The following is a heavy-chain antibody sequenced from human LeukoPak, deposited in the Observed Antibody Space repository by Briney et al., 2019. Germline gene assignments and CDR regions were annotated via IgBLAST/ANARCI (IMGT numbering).Heavy chain of an antibody. CDR3: AKDPLQKFTYYFDY. J-gene: IGHJ4*02. V-gene: IGHV3-23*01. Sequence: GGSQRLSCAATVVTFSSYPMSWVRQSPGKGLQCVSAISGSGGSTYYADSVKGRFTISRDNSMNTLYLQMNSLRAEDTAVYYCAKDPLQKFTYYFDYWGQGTLVTVSS. CDR2: ISGSGGST. CDR1: VVTFSSYP. D-gene: IGHD1-1*01.